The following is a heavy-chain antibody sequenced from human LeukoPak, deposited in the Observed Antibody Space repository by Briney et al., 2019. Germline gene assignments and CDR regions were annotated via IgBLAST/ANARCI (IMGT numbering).Heavy chain of an antibody. V-gene: IGHV3-30*18. CDR3: AKDKFGGGIKTGTFDY. Sequence: GGSLRLSCAASGFTFSTYDMDWVRQAPGKGLEWMAVISYDGSNKYYADSVKGRFTISRDNSKSTVYLQMNSLRAEDTAMYYCAKDKFGGGIKTGTFDYWGQGTLVTVSS. CDR2: ISYDGSNK. CDR1: GFTFSTYD. J-gene: IGHJ4*02. D-gene: IGHD3-16*01.